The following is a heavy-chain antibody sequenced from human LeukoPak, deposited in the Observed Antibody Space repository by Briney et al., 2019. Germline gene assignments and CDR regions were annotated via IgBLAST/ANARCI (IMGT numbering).Heavy chain of an antibody. CDR2: ISSSSSYI. J-gene: IGHJ5*02. CDR3: ARDQVGIVVVPAALDP. D-gene: IGHD2-2*01. CDR1: GFTFSSYS. V-gene: IGHV3-21*01. Sequence: GGSLRLSCAASGFTFSSYSMNWVRQAPGKGLEWVSSISSSSSYIYYADSVKGRFTISRDNAKNSLYLQMNSLRAEDTAVYYCARDQVGIVVVPAALDPWGQGTLVTVSS.